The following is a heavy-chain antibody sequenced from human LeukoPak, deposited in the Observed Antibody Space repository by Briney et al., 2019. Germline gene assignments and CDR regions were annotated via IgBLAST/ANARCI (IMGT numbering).Heavy chain of an antibody. V-gene: IGHV4-61*02. CDR3: ARDKYYYYGMDV. CDR2: IYTSGST. Sequence: SETLSLTCTVSGGSISSGSYYWSWIRQPAGKGLEWIGRIYTSGSTNYNPSLQSRVTISVDTSKNQFSLKLSSATAADTAVYYCARDKYYYYGMDVWGQGTTVTVSS. J-gene: IGHJ6*02. CDR1: GGSISSGSYY.